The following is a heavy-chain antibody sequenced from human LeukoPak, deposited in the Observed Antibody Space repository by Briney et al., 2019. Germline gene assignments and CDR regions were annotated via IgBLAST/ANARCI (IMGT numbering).Heavy chain of an antibody. CDR2: ISSSSSTI. CDR3: ARAGDYYDRRYFDY. J-gene: IGHJ4*02. Sequence: GGSLRLSCAASGFTFRSYSMNWVRQAPGKGLEWVSYISSSSSTIYYADSVKGRFTISRDNAKNSLYLQMNSLRDEDTAVYYCARAGDYYDRRYFDYWGQGTLVTVSS. CDR1: GFTFRSYS. V-gene: IGHV3-48*02. D-gene: IGHD3-22*01.